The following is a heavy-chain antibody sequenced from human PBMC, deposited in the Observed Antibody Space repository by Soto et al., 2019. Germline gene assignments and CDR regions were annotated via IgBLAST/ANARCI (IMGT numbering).Heavy chain of an antibody. CDR2: IVPLFGTA. J-gene: IGHJ5*02. CDR3: ARDGDTGYSFWSGPLGGGRFDP. D-gene: IGHD3-3*01. Sequence: QVQLVQSGAEVKEPGSSVNVSCKTSGGTFGNTAVTWVRQVPGQGLEWIGGIVPLFGTAHYAQQYRGRVMITADESTSTADMDLSSLRSDDTAIYYCARDGDTGYSFWSGPLGGGRFDPWGQGTVVTVSS. CDR1: GGTFGNTA. V-gene: IGHV1-69*12.